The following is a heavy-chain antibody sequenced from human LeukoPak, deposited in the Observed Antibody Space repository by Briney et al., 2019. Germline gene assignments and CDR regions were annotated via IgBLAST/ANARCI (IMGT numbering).Heavy chain of an antibody. CDR1: GFTFSNYA. J-gene: IGHJ4*02. V-gene: IGHV3-30-3*01. CDR2: ISYDGSNK. CDR3: ARAQEDVTFGVVSGVGY. D-gene: IGHD3-3*01. Sequence: PGGSLRLSCAASGFTFSNYAMHWVRQAPGEGLEWVAVISYDGSNKYYADSVKGRFTISRDNPKNTLYLQMNSLRTEDTAVYYCARAQEDVTFGVVSGVGYWGQGTLVTVSS.